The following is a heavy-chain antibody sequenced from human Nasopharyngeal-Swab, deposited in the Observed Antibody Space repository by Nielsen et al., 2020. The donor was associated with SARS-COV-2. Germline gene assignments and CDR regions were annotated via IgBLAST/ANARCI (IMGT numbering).Heavy chain of an antibody. CDR2: ISAYNGNT. CDR1: GYTFTSYG. J-gene: IGHJ4*02. CDR3: ARTRIAGQEYYFDY. V-gene: IGHV1-18*01. Sequence: ASVKVSCKASGYTFTSYGISWVRQDPGQGLEWMGWISAYNGNTNYAQKLQGRVTMTTDTSTSTAYMELRSLRSDDTAVYYCARTRIAGQEYYFDYWGQGTLVTVSS. D-gene: IGHD6-13*01.